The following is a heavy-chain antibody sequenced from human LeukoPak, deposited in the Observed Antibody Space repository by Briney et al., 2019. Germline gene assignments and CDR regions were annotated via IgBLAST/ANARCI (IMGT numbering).Heavy chain of an antibody. CDR1: GFTFDDYA. D-gene: IGHD2-15*01. J-gene: IGHJ5*02. CDR2: ISRNSGSI. CDR3: VRGGESTWS. Sequence: GGSLRLSCAASGFTFDDYAMHWVRQAPGKGLEWVSGISRNSGSIGYADSVKGRFTISRDNAKNSLYLQMNSLRAEDTAVYYCVRGGESTWSWGQGTLVTVSS. V-gene: IGHV3-9*01.